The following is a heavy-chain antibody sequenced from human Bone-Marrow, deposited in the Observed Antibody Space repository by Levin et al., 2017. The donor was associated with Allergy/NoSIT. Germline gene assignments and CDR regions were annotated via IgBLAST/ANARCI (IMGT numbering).Heavy chain of an antibody. CDR2: IDYTGNT. CDR1: GGSISDTGYY. V-gene: IGHV4-31*03. D-gene: IGHD3-10*01. CDR3: ARIGKGSYYYYYMDV. J-gene: IGHJ6*03. Sequence: PSETLSLTCTVSGGSISDTGYYWTWIRQHPETGLEWIGYIDYTGNTNYNPSLKGRISMLVDSSKSQFSLNLSSVTAADTAVYFCARIGKGSYYYYYMDVWGKGTTVTVSS.